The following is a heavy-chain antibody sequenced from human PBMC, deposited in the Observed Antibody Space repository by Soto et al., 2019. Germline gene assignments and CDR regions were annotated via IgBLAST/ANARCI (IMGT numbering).Heavy chain of an antibody. CDR1: GGTFSSYA. CDR2: IIPIFGTA. CDR3: AKLAPYSSGWYGRGFYFDY. V-gene: IGHV1-69*13. J-gene: IGHJ4*02. D-gene: IGHD6-19*01. Sequence: ASVKVSCKASGGTFSSYAISWVRQAPGQGLEWMGGIIPIFGTANYAQKFQGRVTITADESTSTAYMELSSLRSEDTAVYYCAKLAPYSSGWYGRGFYFDYWGQGTLVTVSS.